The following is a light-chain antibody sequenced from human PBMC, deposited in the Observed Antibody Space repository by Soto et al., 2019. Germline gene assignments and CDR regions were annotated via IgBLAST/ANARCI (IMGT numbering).Light chain of an antibody. V-gene: IGKV1-5*01. J-gene: IGKJ1*01. CDR3: QQYNYYSRT. CDR2: DAS. CDR1: QSISSW. Sequence: IHMSHSPSSLSASLGYIVTITCRASQSISSWLAWYQQKPGKAPNLLIYDASSLQAGVPSRFSGGGSGTEFTLTISSLQPDDFATYYCQQYNYYSRTFGQGTKVDIK.